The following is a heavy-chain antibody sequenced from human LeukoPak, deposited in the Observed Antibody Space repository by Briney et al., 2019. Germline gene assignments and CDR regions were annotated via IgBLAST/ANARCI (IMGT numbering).Heavy chain of an antibody. D-gene: IGHD2-15*01. CDR1: RFTFNTYW. Sequence: GGSLRLSCAASRFTFNTYWMHWVRQAPGKGLVWVSRIDSDGNSTAYADSVKGRFTISRDNAKNTLYLQMNSLSAEDTAVYYCAKYIVATNSNLVAATRRYFDYWGQGTLVTVSS. V-gene: IGHV3-74*01. CDR3: AKYIVATNSNLVAATRRYFDY. J-gene: IGHJ4*02. CDR2: IDSDGNST.